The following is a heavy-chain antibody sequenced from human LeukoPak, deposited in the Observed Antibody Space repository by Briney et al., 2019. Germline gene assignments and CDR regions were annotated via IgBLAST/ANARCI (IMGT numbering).Heavy chain of an antibody. Sequence: TGGSLRLSCAASGFTFSSYAMSWVRQAPGKGLEWVANIKQDGSEKYYVDSVKGRFTISRDNAKNSLYLQMNSLRAEDTAVYYCARIYSSSWSEYYFDYWGQGTLVTVSS. J-gene: IGHJ4*02. D-gene: IGHD6-13*01. V-gene: IGHV3-7*04. CDR3: ARIYSSSWSEYYFDY. CDR2: IKQDGSEK. CDR1: GFTFSSYA.